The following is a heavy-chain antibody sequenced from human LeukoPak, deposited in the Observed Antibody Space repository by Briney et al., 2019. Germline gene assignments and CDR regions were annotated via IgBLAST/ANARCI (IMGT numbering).Heavy chain of an antibody. Sequence: SETLSFTCTVSGGSISSYYWSWIRQPPGKGLEWIGYIYYSGSTNYNPSLKSRVTISVDTSKNQFSLKLNSVTAADTAVYYCARQLDYYEEFDAFDIWGQGTMVTVSS. CDR1: GGSISSYY. D-gene: IGHD3-22*01. J-gene: IGHJ3*02. CDR2: IYYSGST. CDR3: ARQLDYYEEFDAFDI. V-gene: IGHV4-59*01.